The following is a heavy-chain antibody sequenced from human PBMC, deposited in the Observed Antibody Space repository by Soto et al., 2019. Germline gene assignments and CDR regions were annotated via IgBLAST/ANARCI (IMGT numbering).Heavy chain of an antibody. CDR2: IYYSGST. J-gene: IGHJ2*01. CDR1: GGSISSGGYY. Sequence: QVQLQESGPGLVKPSQTLSLTCTVSGGSISSGGYYWSWIRQHPGKGLEWIGYIYYSGSTYYNPSLKRRVTISVDTSKNQFSLKLSSVTAADTAVYYCARDPDYDYIWGSYRPNWYFDLWGRGTLVTVSS. D-gene: IGHD3-16*02. CDR3: ARDPDYDYIWGSYRPNWYFDL. V-gene: IGHV4-31*03.